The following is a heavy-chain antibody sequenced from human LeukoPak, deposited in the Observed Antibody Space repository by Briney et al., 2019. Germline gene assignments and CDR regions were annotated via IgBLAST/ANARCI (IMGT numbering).Heavy chain of an antibody. CDR2: ISYDGSNK. CDR3: ARDRIAAASVYYYYGMDV. CDR1: GFTVSAYA. D-gene: IGHD6-13*01. J-gene: IGHJ6*02. Sequence: GGSLRLSCAASGFTVSAYAMAWVRQAPGKGLEWVAVISYDGSNKYYADSVKGRFTISRDNSKNTLYLQMNSLRAEDTAVYYCARDRIAAASVYYYYGMDVWGQGTTVTVSS. V-gene: IGHV3-30*04.